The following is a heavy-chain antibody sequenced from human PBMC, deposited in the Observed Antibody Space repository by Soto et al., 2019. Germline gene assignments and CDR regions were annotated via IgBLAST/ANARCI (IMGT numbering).Heavy chain of an antibody. V-gene: IGHV1-2*04. CDR3: ARGRERTHFDY. D-gene: IGHD1-1*01. CDR2: INPNSGGT. CDR1: GYTFTGYY. J-gene: IGHJ4*02. Sequence: ASVKVSCKASGYTFTGYYMHWVRQAPGQGLEWMGWINPNSGGTNYAQKFKGWVTMTRGTSISTAYMELSRLRSDDTAVYYCARGRERTHFDYWGQGTLVTVSS.